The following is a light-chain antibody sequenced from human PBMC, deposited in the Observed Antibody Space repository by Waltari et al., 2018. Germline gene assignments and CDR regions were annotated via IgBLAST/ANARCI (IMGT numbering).Light chain of an antibody. CDR2: KVS. CDR1: QSLVHSDGNTY. J-gene: IGKJ1*01. V-gene: IGKV2-30*02. Sequence: DVVLTQSLLSLPVTLGQPASILCGSSQSLVHSDGNTYLNWFHQRPDQSPRRLISKVSNRDSGVPDRFSGSGSGTDFTLKISRVEAEDVGVYYCMQGTHWPRTFGQGTKVEIK. CDR3: MQGTHWPRT.